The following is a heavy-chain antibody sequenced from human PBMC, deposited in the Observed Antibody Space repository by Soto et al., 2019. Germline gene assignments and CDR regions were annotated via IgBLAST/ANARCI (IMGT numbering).Heavy chain of an antibody. J-gene: IGHJ4*02. D-gene: IGHD5-18*01. CDR3: ARVDTAMVTSRYY. V-gene: IGHV1-69*13. CDR1: GGTFSSYA. Sequence: SVKVSCKASGGTFSSYAMSWVRQAPGQGLEWMGGIIPIFGTANYAQKFQGRVTITADESTSTAYMELSSLRSEDTAVYYCARVDTAMVTSRYYWGQGTLVTVSS. CDR2: IIPIFGTA.